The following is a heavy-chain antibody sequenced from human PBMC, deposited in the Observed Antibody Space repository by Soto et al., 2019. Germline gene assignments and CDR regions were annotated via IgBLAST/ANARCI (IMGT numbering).Heavy chain of an antibody. J-gene: IGHJ1*01. CDR1: GFTFSSYW. Sequence: GGSLRLSCAASGFTFSSYWMSWVRQAPGKGLEWVANINQDGSEKYYVDSVKGRFTISRDNAKNSRYLQMNSLRAEDTAVYYSARFPIPYFFCSSCPGRDSFAFWGPGTQVPVSS. CDR2: INQDGSEK. D-gene: IGHD2-2*01. V-gene: IGHV3-7*01. CDR3: ARFPIPYFFCSSCPGRDSFAF.